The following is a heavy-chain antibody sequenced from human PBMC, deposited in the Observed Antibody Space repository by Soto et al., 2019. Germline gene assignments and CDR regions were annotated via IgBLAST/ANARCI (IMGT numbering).Heavy chain of an antibody. V-gene: IGHV3-48*03. CDR3: ARGNSPVNVH. CDR2: ITTSGSTT. Sequence: EVQLVESGGDLVQPGGSLRLSCAASGFTFYNYEMNWVRQAPGKGLEWVSYITTSGSTTYYADSVKGRFTISRDNAKNTLYLQMKTLRAEDTAIYYCARGNSPVNVHWGQGTLVTVSS. CDR1: GFTFYNYE. D-gene: IGHD3-16*02. J-gene: IGHJ4*02.